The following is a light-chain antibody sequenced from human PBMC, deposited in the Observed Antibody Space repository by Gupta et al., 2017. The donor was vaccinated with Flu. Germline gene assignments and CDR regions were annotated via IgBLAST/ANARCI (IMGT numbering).Light chain of an antibody. CDR1: TGPVTSGLY. CDR3: SHSNAGVVV. J-gene: IGLJ2*01. CDR2: GTI. V-gene: IGLV7-46*01. Sequence: QAVVTQEPPLTVSPGGTVILPCASGTGPVTSGLYPFWFQPKPAQAPMTLIYGTIIKHSWTPAWVSGSLLAATVTLTLSGAQAEDEYYYYSSHSNAGVVVFGGGTRLTVL.